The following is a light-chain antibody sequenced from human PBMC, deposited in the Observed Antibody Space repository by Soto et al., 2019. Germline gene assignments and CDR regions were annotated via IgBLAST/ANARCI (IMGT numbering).Light chain of an antibody. CDR2: DAS. J-gene: IGKJ5*01. V-gene: IGKV3-20*01. Sequence: EVVLTQSPATLSLSPGERATLSCRASQSVSSYLAWYQQKPGQAPRLLIYDASTRATGIPDRFSGSGSGTDFSLTIRGLKPEDFAVYYCQQYRMSPNTFGQGTRLEI. CDR1: QSVSSY. CDR3: QQYRMSPNT.